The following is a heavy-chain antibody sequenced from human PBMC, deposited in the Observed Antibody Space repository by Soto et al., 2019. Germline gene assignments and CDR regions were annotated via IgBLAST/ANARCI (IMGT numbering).Heavy chain of an antibody. V-gene: IGHV3-9*01. J-gene: IGHJ4*02. D-gene: IGHD3-10*01. CDR2: INWNSGNR. CDR3: AKEVLGIRGVIGTHFDY. Sequence: PGGSLRFSCAASGFTFSNYAVSWIRQAPGKGLEWVSGINWNSGNRGYADSVKGRFTISRDNAKNSLYLQMNSLRAEDTALYYCAKEVLGIRGVIGTHFDYWGQGTLVTVSS. CDR1: GFTFSNYA.